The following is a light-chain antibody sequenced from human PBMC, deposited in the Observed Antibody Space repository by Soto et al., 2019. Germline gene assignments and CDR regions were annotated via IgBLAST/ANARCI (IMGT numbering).Light chain of an antibody. Sequence: DIKMTQSPSTLSASVGDRVTITCRASQSVTTWLAWYQQKPGKAPKLLIYKASNLESGLPSRFTGSGSGTEFTLTISSLQSDDFATYYCQQYSTYPITFGQGTRPEIK. CDR1: QSVTTW. J-gene: IGKJ5*01. V-gene: IGKV1-5*03. CDR3: QQYSTYPIT. CDR2: KAS.